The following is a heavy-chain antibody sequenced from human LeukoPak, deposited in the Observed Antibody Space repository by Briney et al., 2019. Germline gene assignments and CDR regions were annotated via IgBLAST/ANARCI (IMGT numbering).Heavy chain of an antibody. CDR2: IYYRGSA. CDR1: GGSISSSSYY. D-gene: IGHD1-26*01. Sequence: SETLSLTCTVSGGSISSSSYYWGWVRQPPGTGLEWIGSIYYRGSAYYNPSLKSRVTISVDTSKNQFSLKLSSVTAADTAVYYCARAFWELHHGNDAFDIWGQGTMVTVSS. V-gene: IGHV4-39*07. CDR3: ARAFWELHHGNDAFDI. J-gene: IGHJ3*02.